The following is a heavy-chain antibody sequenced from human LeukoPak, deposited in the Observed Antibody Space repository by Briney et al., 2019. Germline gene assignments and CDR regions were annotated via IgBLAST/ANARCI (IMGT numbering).Heavy chain of an antibody. D-gene: IGHD3-22*01. J-gene: IGHJ5*02. CDR2: INPSGGST. CDR1: GYTFTSNY. CDR3: AREGYDNSGPDH. V-gene: IGHV1-46*01. Sequence: ASVEVSCKASGYTFTSNYMHWVRQAPGQGLEWMGIINPSGGSTSYAQKFQGRVTMTRDTSTSTVYMELSSLRSEDTAVYYCAREGYDNSGPDHWGQGTLVTVSS.